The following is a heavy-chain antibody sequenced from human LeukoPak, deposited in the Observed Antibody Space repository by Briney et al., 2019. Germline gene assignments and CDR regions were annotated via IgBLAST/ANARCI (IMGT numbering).Heavy chain of an antibody. J-gene: IGHJ4*02. D-gene: IGHD4-17*01. CDR3: ARENYGVALDY. CDR1: GFTASSNY. V-gene: IGHV3-53*01. Sequence: PGVSLRLSCAASGFTASSNYMSWVRQAPGKGLEWVSVIYSGGSTYYADSVKGRFTISRDNSKNTLYLQMNSLRAEDTAVYYCARENYGVALDYWGQGTLVTVSS. CDR2: IYSGGST.